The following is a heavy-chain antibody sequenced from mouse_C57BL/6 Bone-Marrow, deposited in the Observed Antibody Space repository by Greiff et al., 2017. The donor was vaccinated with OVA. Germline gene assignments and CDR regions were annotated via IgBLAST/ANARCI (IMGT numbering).Heavy chain of an antibody. CDR2: IHPSDSDT. CDR3: AILYNGT. V-gene: IGHV1-74*01. CDR1: GYTFTSYW. Sequence: VQLQQPGAELVKPGASVKVSCKASGYTFTSYWMHWVKQRPGQGLEWIGRIHPSDSDTNYNQKFKGKATLTVDKSSSTAYMQLSCLTSEDAAVYDCAILYNGTWGQGTTVTVSA. J-gene: IGHJ2*01. D-gene: IGHD1-1*01.